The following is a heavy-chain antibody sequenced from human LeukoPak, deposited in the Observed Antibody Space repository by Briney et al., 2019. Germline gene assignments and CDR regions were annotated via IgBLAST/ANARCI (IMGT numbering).Heavy chain of an antibody. Sequence: GGSLRLSCAASGFAISSYYMAWVRQAPGKGLEWVSYISSSSSTIYYADSVKGRFTISRDNAKNSLYLQMNSLRAEDTAVYYCARGVGGYCSGGSCYVPFDPWGQGTLVTVSS. CDR3: ARGVGGYCSGGSCYVPFDP. J-gene: IGHJ5*02. CDR1: GFAISSYY. D-gene: IGHD2-15*01. V-gene: IGHV3-48*04. CDR2: ISSSSSTI.